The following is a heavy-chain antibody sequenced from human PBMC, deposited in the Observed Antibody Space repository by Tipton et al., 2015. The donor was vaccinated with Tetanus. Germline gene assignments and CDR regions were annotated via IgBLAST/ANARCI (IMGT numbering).Heavy chain of an antibody. V-gene: IGHV4-59*08. D-gene: IGHD1-26*01. Sequence: TLSLTCTVSGDSISSYYWSWIRQPPGRGLEWIGHIYYTGNTRYSPSLKSRVTISVDPSKNQFSLKLSSVTAADTAVYFCARASGSHPSYYYYAADVWGQGTTVTVSS. CDR3: ARASGSHPSYYYYAADV. CDR2: IYYTGNT. CDR1: GDSISSYY. J-gene: IGHJ6*02.